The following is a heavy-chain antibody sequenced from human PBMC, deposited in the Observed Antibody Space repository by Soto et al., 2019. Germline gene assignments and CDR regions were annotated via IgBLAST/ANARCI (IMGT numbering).Heavy chain of an antibody. Sequence: EVQLVESGGGLVQPGGSLRLSCAASGFTFSSYDMHWVRQATGKGLEWVSAIGTAGDTYYPGAVKGRFTISRENAKNSLYLQINSLRAGDTAVYYCARANGGLYYFDYWGQGTLVTVSS. CDR3: ARANGGLYYFDY. D-gene: IGHD4-17*01. J-gene: IGHJ4*02. CDR1: GFTFSSYD. CDR2: IGTAGDT. V-gene: IGHV3-13*01.